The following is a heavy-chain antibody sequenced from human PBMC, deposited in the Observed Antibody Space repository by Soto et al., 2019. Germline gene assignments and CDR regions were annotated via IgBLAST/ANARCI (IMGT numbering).Heavy chain of an antibody. CDR2: ISAYNGNT. V-gene: IGHV1-18*01. CDR3: ARDPDERYCSITSCAPVDY. CDR1: GYTFTSYG. D-gene: IGHD2-2*01. J-gene: IGHJ4*02. Sequence: ASVKVSCKASGYTFTSYGISWVRQAPGQGLEWMGWISAYNGNTNYAQKLQGRVTMTTDTSTSTAYMELRSLRSDDTAVYYCARDPDERYCSITSCAPVDYWGQGTLVTVSS.